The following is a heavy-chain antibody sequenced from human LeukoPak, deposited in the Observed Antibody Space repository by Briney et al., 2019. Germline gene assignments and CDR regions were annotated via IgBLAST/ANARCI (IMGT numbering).Heavy chain of an antibody. D-gene: IGHD3-16*01. CDR1: GGSISSHY. CDR2: IYYSGST. Sequence: SETLSLTCTVSGGSISSHYWSWIRQPPGKGLEWIGYIYYSGSTNYNPSLKSRVTISVDTSKNQFSLKLSSVTAADTAVYYCARPSHYDSPHGAFDIWGQGTMDTVSS. CDR3: ARPSHYDSPHGAFDI. J-gene: IGHJ3*02. V-gene: IGHV4-59*08.